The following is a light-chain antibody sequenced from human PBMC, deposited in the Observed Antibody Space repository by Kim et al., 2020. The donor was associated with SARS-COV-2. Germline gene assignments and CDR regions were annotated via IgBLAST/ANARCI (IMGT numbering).Light chain of an antibody. CDR1: QNILYNSNNKNY. CDR2: WAS. V-gene: IGKV4-1*01. CDR3: QQYYSTPDT. Sequence: DIVMTQSPDSLAVSLGERATINCKSSQNILYNSNNKNYLAWYQQKPGQPPKLLIYWASIRESGVPDRFSGSGSETDFTLTITSLQAEDVAIYYCQQYYSTPDTFGQGTKLEI. J-gene: IGKJ2*01.